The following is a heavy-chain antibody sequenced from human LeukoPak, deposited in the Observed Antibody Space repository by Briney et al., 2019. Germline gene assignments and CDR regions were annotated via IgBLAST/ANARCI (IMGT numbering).Heavy chain of an antibody. CDR1: GFTFSSYW. CDR3: ARGADGVSSNSRGWFDP. CDR2: ISTSSSYI. D-gene: IGHD2-15*01. V-gene: IGHV3-21*01. J-gene: IGHJ5*02. Sequence: GGSLRLSCAASGFTFSSYWMNWVRQAPGKGLEWVSSISTSSSYIYYADSEKGRFTISRDNARNSLYLQMNTLRAEDTAVYSCARGADGVSSNSRGWFDPWGQGTLVTVSS.